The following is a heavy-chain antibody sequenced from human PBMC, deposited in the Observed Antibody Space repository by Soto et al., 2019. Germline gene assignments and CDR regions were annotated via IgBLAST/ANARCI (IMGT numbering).Heavy chain of an antibody. CDR3: ASGRGLMLAAN. J-gene: IGHJ3*01. CDR1: GFTVSSNY. Sequence: GRSLRLSCAASGFTVSSNYMSWVRQAPGKGLEWLSITYSGGSTYYADSVKGRFTISRDNSKNTLYLQMNSLRAEDTAVYYCASGRGLMLAANWGQGTMVTVSS. V-gene: IGHV3-53*01. D-gene: IGHD1-26*01. CDR2: TYSGGST.